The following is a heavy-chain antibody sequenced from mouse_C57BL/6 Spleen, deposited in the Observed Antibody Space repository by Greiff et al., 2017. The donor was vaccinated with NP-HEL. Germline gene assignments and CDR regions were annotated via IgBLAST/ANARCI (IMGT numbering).Heavy chain of an antibody. J-gene: IGHJ3*01. V-gene: IGHV3-6*01. CDR1: GYSITSGYY. D-gene: IGHD2-1*01. CDR2: IRYDGSN. CDR3: AREGENYWAWFAY. Sequence: DVQLQESGPGLVKPSQSLSLTCSVTGYSITSGYYWNWIRQFPGNILEWMGYIRYDGSNNYNPSLKNRSSITRDTSTNQFFLKLNSVTTEDTATYYCAREGENYWAWFAYWGQGTLVTVSA.